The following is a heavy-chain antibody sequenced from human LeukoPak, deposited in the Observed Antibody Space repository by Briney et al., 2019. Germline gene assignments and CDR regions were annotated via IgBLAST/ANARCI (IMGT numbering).Heavy chain of an antibody. CDR3: ARALPCPYYDSSGYCDDAFDI. CDR1: GFTFSSYS. V-gene: IGHV3-21*01. CDR2: ISSSSSYI. D-gene: IGHD3-22*01. Sequence: GGSLRLSCAASGFTFSSYSMNWVRQAPGKGLECVSSISSSSSYIYYAVSVKGRFTISRDNAKNSLYLQMNSLRAEDTAVYYCARALPCPYYDSSGYCDDAFDIWGQGTMVTVSS. J-gene: IGHJ3*02.